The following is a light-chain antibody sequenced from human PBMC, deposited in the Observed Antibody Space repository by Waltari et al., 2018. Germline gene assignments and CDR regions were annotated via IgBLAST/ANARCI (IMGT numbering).Light chain of an antibody. V-gene: IGLV3-21*04. CDR3: QVSDSTADLVV. Sequence: SYVLTQPPSVSVAPGETSRITCGGANIGGYSVHWYQQKPGQAPVLVLYYDSNRPSGIPERFSGSNFGNTATLTISRVEAGDEADYYCQVSDSTADLVVFGGGTKLTVL. CDR1: NIGGYS. J-gene: IGLJ2*01. CDR2: YDS.